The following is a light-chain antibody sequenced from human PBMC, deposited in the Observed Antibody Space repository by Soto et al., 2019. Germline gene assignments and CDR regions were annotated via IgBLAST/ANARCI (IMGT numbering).Light chain of an antibody. V-gene: IGLV2-8*01. CDR3: SSYAGSNTDYV. J-gene: IGLJ1*01. CDR1: SSDVGGCKY. CDR2: EVS. Sequence: QSALTQPPSASGSPGQSVTISCTGTSSDVGGCKYVSWYQQHPGKVPKLMIYEVSKRPSGVPDRFSGSKSGNTASLTVSGLQAEDEADYYCSSYAGSNTDYVFGTGTKLTVL.